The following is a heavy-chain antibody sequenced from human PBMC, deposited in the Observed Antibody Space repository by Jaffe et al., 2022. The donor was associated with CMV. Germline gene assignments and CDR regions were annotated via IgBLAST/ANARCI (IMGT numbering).Heavy chain of an antibody. V-gene: IGHV4-34*01. Sequence: QVQLQQWGAGLLKPSETLSLTCAVYGGSFSGYYWSWIRQPPGKGLEWIGEINHSGSTNYNPSLKSRVTISVDTSKNQFSLKLSSVTAADTAVYYCAREGSGYFHGWFDPWGQGTLVTVSS. D-gene: IGHD3-22*01. J-gene: IGHJ5*02. CDR2: INHSGST. CDR3: AREGSGYFHGWFDP. CDR1: GGSFSGYY.